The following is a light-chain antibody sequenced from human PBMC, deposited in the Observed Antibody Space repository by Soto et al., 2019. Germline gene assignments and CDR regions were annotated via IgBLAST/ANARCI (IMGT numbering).Light chain of an antibody. CDR1: QGISSW. CDR3: QQYGSSPIT. CDR2: DTS. V-gene: IGKV3D-20*01. J-gene: IGKJ5*01. Sequence: TQSPSSVSASVGYRVTITCRASQGISSWLAWYQHKPGLAPRLLIHDTSSRAIGIPDRLSGSKSGTNFTLTIRRMEPEDVGMYYCQQYGSSPITFGQGTRLEIK.